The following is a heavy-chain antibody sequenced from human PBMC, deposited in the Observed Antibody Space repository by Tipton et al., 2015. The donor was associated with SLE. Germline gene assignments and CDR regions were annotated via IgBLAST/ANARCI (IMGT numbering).Heavy chain of an antibody. CDR2: LSAYNGNT. D-gene: IGHD2-21*01. V-gene: IGHV1-18*01. J-gene: IGHJ1*01. CDR3: ARFCGGDCYPH. CDR1: GYTFSDYD. Sequence: QSGPEVKKPGASVRVSCKASGYTFSDYDINWVRQASGQGLEWMGWLSAYNGNTYYAQKLQDRVTMTTDTSTSTAYMELRSLRSDDTAVYYCARFCGGDCYPHWGQGTLVTVSS.